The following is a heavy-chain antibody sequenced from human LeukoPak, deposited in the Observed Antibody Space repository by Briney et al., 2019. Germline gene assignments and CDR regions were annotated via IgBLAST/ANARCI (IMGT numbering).Heavy chain of an antibody. Sequence: AWVKVSCKASGGTFSSYAISWVRQAAGQGLEWMGGIIPIFGTANYAQKFQGRVTITADESTSTAYMELSSLRSEDTAVYYCAITDLDKEGYCSGGSCSGSVNSYYYYYGMDVWGQGTTVTVSS. J-gene: IGHJ6*02. V-gene: IGHV1-69*01. CDR1: GGTFSSYA. CDR2: IIPIFGTA. D-gene: IGHD2-15*01. CDR3: AITDLDKEGYCSGGSCSGSVNSYYYYYGMDV.